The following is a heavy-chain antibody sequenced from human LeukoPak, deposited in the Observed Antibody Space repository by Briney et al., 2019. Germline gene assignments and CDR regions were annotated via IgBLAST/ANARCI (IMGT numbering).Heavy chain of an antibody. J-gene: IGHJ4*02. D-gene: IGHD3-16*02. CDR1: GFTFSSYA. Sequence: GGSLRLSCAASGFTFSSYAMHWVRQAPGKGLEWVAVIWYDGSNKYYADSVKGRFTISRDNSKNTLYLQMNSLRAEDTAVYYCARGEGDYVWGSYRPFDYWGQGTLVTVSS. CDR2: IWYDGSNK. CDR3: ARGEGDYVWGSYRPFDY. V-gene: IGHV3-33*08.